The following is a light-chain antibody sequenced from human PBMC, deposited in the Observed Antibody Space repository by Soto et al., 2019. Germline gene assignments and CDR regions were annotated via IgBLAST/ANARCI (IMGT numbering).Light chain of an antibody. CDR2: ANI. CDR3: QSYDSGLSGVV. Sequence: QSVLTQPPAVSGAPGQRVTISFSGSSSNIGSHYDVHWYQQLPGTAPKLLIYANINRPSGVADRFSGSRSDTSASLAITGLQAEDEAEYYCQSYDSGLSGVVFGGGTKLTVL. CDR1: SSNIGSHYD. V-gene: IGLV1-40*01. J-gene: IGLJ3*02.